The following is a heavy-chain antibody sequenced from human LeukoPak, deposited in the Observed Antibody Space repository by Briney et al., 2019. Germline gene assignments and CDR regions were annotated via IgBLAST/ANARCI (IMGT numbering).Heavy chain of an antibody. D-gene: IGHD3-3*02. J-gene: IGHJ4*02. CDR2: ISYDGSNK. Sequence: PGGSLRLPCAASGFTFSSYGMHWVRQAPGKGLEWVAVISYDGSNKYYADSVKGRFTISRDNSKNTLYLQMNSLRAEDTAVYYCAKVASIDSGDDYWGQGTLVTVSS. V-gene: IGHV3-30*18. CDR3: AKVASIDSGDDY. CDR1: GFTFSSYG.